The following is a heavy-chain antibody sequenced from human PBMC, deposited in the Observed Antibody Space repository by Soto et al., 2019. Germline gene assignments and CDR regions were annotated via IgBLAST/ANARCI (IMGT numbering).Heavy chain of an antibody. Sequence: PGGSLRLSCAASGFTFDDYAMHWVRQAPGKGLEWVSGISWNSGSIGYADSVKGRFTISRDNAKNSLYLQMNSLRAEDTALYYCAKDIARSEYYDILTGGYNWFDPWGQGTLVTVSS. D-gene: IGHD3-9*01. CDR3: AKDIARSEYYDILTGGYNWFDP. CDR2: ISWNSGSI. V-gene: IGHV3-9*01. J-gene: IGHJ5*02. CDR1: GFTFDDYA.